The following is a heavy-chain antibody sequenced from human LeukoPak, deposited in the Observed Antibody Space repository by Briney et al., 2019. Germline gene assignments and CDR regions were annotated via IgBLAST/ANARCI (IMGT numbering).Heavy chain of an antibody. CDR3: ARVSGSYSYNPDPELDY. Sequence: GVPLRLPCAASVYIFSSYAMSWVRHARGRALEWVSDISGSGGSTYYADSVKGRFTISRDNAKNSLYLQMNSLRAEDTAVYYCARVSGSYSYNPDPELDYWGQGTLVTVSS. D-gene: IGHD1-26*01. CDR2: ISGSGGST. CDR1: VYIFSSYA. V-gene: IGHV3-23*01. J-gene: IGHJ4*02.